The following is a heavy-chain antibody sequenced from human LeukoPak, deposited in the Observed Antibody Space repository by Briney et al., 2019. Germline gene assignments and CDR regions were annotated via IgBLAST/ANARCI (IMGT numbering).Heavy chain of an antibody. D-gene: IGHD2-21*02. Sequence: GGSLRLSGAASGFAFSSYDMSWVRQAPGKGLEWVSAISGSSDRTFYRDSVKGRFTISRDNSKNTLYLQMYSLGAEDTALYYCAKVYCGGDCYPAYYYYGMDVWGQGTTVTVSS. J-gene: IGHJ6*02. V-gene: IGHV3-23*01. CDR3: AKVYCGGDCYPAYYYYGMDV. CDR1: GFAFSSYD. CDR2: ISGSSDRT.